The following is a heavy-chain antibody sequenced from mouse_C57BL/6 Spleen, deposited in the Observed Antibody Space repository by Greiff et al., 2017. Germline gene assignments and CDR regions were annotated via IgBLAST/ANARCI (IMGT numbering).Heavy chain of an antibody. J-gene: IGHJ3*01. CDR2: ISYDGSN. Sequence: VQLKESGPGLVKPSQSLSLTCSVTGYSITSGYYWNWIRQFPGNKLEWMGYISYDGSNNYNPSLKNRISITRDTSKNQFFLKLNSVTTEDTATYYCAREGGRSWGQGTLVTVSA. V-gene: IGHV3-6*01. CDR1: GYSITSGYY. CDR3: AREGGRS.